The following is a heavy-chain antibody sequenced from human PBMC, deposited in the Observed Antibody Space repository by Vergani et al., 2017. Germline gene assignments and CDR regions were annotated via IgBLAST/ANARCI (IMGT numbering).Heavy chain of an antibody. J-gene: IGHJ3*02. CDR2: IYTGDSDT. CDR1: GYSFTSYW. Sequence: EVQLVQSGAEVKKPGESLKISCKGSGYSFTSYWIGWVRQMPGKGLWWMGIIYTGDSDTRYSPSFQVQVTISADKSISSAYLQGSSLKASDTAMYYCARPGSPGFVESFDAFDIWGQGTMVTVSS. CDR3: ARPGSPGFVESFDAFDI. D-gene: IGHD3-10*01. V-gene: IGHV5-51*01.